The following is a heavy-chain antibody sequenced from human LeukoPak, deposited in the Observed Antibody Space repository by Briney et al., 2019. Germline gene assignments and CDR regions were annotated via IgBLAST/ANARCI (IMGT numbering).Heavy chain of an antibody. CDR2: IYYSGST. V-gene: IGHV4-39*01. CDR3: ARHRGPIAADGWFDP. D-gene: IGHD6-13*01. Sequence: SETLSLTCTVSGGSLSSSSYYWGWIRQSPGKGLEWIGSIYYSGSTYYNPSLKRRVTISIDTSKNQFSLKLSSVTAADTAVYYCARHRGPIAADGWFDPWGQGTLVTVSS. J-gene: IGHJ5*02. CDR1: GGSLSSSSYY.